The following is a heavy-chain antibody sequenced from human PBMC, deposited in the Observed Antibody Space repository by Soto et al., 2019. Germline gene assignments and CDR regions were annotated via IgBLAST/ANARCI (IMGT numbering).Heavy chain of an antibody. Sequence: PSETLSLTCSVSGGSINSSSYFWGWVRQPPGKGLEWIGSIYYSGSTYYNPPLRSRVTISVDTSKNQFSLKLSSVTAADTAVFYCARHYSSGSRNWFDPWGRGTLVTVSS. CDR1: GGSINSSSYF. CDR3: ARHYSSGSRNWFDP. CDR2: IYYSGST. D-gene: IGHD6-19*01. V-gene: IGHV4-39*01. J-gene: IGHJ5*02.